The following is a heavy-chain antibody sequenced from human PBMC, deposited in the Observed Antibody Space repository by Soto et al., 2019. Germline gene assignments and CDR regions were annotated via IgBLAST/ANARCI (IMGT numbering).Heavy chain of an antibody. V-gene: IGHV4-30-4*01. Sequence: SETLSLTCTVSGGSISSGDYYWSWIRQPPGKGLEWIGYIYYSGSTYYNPSLKSRVTISVDTSKNQFSLKLSSVTAADTAVYYCARDLRDDYGDFYYYGMDVWGQGTTVTVSS. D-gene: IGHD4-17*01. CDR1: GGSISSGDYY. J-gene: IGHJ6*02. CDR2: IYYSGST. CDR3: ARDLRDDYGDFYYYGMDV.